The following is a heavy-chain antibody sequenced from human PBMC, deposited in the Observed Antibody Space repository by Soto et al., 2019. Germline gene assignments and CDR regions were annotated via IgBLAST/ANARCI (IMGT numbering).Heavy chain of an antibody. CDR3: TGEVASGY. V-gene: IGHV3-30*03. CDR1: GFTPSSKG. D-gene: IGHD2-8*02. CDR2: ISRDGSTK. J-gene: IGHJ4*02. Sequence: QVQLVESGGGVVQPGRSLRLSCAASGFTPSSKGMHWVRQAPGKGLEWVAVISRDGSTKYYADSVKGRFTISRDNSKNTLYLEMNSLRADDTAVYYCTGEVASGYWGQGTLVTVSS.